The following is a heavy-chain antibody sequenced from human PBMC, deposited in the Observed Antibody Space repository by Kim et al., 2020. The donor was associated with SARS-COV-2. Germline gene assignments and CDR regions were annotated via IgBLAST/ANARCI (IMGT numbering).Heavy chain of an antibody. CDR3: ARDRKRRGTSGGMDV. J-gene: IGHJ6*02. V-gene: IGHV3-11*01. D-gene: IGHD3-16*01. CDR1: GFTFSDHF. Sequence: GGSLRLSCAASGFTFSDHFMNWVRQAPGKGLEWISYISATGKSTYFADSVKGRFVISRDNDENLLYLEMTSLRADDTAVYYCARDRKRRGTSGGMDVWGQGTTVIVSS. CDR2: ISATGKST.